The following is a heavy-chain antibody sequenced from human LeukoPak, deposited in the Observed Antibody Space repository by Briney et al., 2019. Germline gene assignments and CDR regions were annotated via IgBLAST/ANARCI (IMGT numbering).Heavy chain of an antibody. V-gene: IGHV1-69*13. CDR2: IIPIFGTA. J-gene: IGHJ4*02. CDR1: GGTFSSYA. CDR3: ARGDDYVWGSYRYFPFDY. D-gene: IGHD3-16*02. Sequence: SVKVSCKASGGTFSSYAISWVRQAPGQGLEWMGGIIPIFGTASYAQKFQGRVTITADESTSTAYMELSSLRSEDTAVYYCARGDDYVWGSYRYFPFDYWGQGTLVTVSS.